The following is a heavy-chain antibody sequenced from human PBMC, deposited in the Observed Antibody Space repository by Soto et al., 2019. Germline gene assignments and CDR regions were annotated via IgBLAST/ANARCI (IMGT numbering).Heavy chain of an antibody. CDR1: GFTFSSYV. J-gene: IGHJ4*02. CDR2: ISYDGNNK. D-gene: IGHD3-22*01. Sequence: GGSLRLSCAASGFTFSSYVMHWVRQAPGKGLEWVAHISYDGNNKYYADSVKGRFTISRDNFKNTLYLQMSSLRADDTAVYYCAKHVGYYYDSSGSHDDYWGQGTLVTVSS. CDR3: AKHVGYYYDSSGSHDDY. V-gene: IGHV3-30-3*01.